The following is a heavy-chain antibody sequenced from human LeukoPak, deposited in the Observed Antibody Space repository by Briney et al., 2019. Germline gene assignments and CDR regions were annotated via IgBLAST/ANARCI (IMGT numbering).Heavy chain of an antibody. CDR1: GYTFTSYD. D-gene: IGHD3-3*01. CDR2: MNPNSGNT. CDR3: ARDWSDFWSGYYTN. V-gene: IGHV1-8*01. Sequence: ASVKVSCKASGYTFTSYDIKWVRQTTGQGLEWIGWMNPNSGNTGYAQKFQGRVTMTRNTSISTAYMELSSLRSEDTAVYYCARDWSDFWSGYYTNWGQGTLVTVSS. J-gene: IGHJ4*02.